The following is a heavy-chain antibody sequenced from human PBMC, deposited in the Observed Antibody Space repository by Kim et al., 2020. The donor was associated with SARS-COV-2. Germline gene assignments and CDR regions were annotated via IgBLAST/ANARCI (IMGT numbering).Heavy chain of an antibody. Sequence: GGSLRLSCAASGFTFSSYWMSWVRQAPGKGLEWVANIKQDGSEKYYVDSVKGRFTISRDNAKNSLYLQMNSLRAEDTAVYYCARFSFGILTGYIPDAFDIWGQGTMVTVSS. V-gene: IGHV3-7*01. CDR1: GFTFSSYW. CDR3: ARFSFGILTGYIPDAFDI. J-gene: IGHJ3*02. CDR2: IKQDGSEK. D-gene: IGHD3-9*01.